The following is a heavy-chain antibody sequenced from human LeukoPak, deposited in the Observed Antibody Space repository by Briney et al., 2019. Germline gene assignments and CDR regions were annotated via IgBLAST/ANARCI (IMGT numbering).Heavy chain of an antibody. V-gene: IGHV1-8*01. CDR3: ARGNLVAYYFDY. D-gene: IGHD2-21*01. CDR1: GYTFTSYD. CDR2: MNPNSGNT. Sequence: ASVKVSCKASGYTFTSYDINWVRQATGQGLEWMGRMNPNSGNTGYAQKFQGRVTMTRNTSISTAYMELSSLRSEDTAVYYCARGNLVAYYFDYWGQGTLVTVSS. J-gene: IGHJ4*02.